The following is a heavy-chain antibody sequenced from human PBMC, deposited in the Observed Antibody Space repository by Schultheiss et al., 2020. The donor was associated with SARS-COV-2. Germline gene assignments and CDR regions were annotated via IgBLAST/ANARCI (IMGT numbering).Heavy chain of an antibody. J-gene: IGHJ4*02. Sequence: GGSLRLSCAASGFTFSSYSMNWVRQAPGKGLEWVLSISSSSSYIYYADSVRGRFAISRDNSKSTLSLQMSSLKIVDTAIYSCARNWRDQGFDLWGQGTLVTVSS. D-gene: IGHD2-2*01. CDR3: ARNWRDQGFDL. CDR1: GFTFSSYS. V-gene: IGHV3-21*01. CDR2: ISSSSSYI.